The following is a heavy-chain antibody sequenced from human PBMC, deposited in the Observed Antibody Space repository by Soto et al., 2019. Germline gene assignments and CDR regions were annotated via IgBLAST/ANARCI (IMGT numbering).Heavy chain of an antibody. CDR3: ARDLDSITMVRGVMNYGMDV. V-gene: IGHV4-30-4*01. CDR1: GGSISSGDYY. CDR2: IYYSGST. J-gene: IGHJ6*02. D-gene: IGHD3-10*01. Sequence: QVQLQESGPGLVKPSQTLSLTCTVSGGSISSGDYYWSWIRQPPGKGLEWIGYIYYSGSTYYNPSLKNRVTISVDTSKNQFSRKLSSVTAADTAVYYCARDLDSITMVRGVMNYGMDVWGQGTTVTVSS.